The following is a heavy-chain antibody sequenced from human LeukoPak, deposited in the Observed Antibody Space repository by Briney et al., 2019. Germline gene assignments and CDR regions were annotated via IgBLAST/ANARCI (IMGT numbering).Heavy chain of an antibody. V-gene: IGHV1-24*01. D-gene: IGHD3-22*01. J-gene: IGHJ3*02. CDR3: ATADTYYYDSSGHDAFDI. CDR1: GYTLTELS. Sequence: ASVKVSCKVSGYTLTELSMHWVRQAPGKGLEWMGGFDPEDGETIYAQKFQGRVTMTEDTSTDTAYMELSSLRSEDTAVYYCATADTYYYDSSGHDAFDIWGQGTMVTVSS. CDR2: FDPEDGET.